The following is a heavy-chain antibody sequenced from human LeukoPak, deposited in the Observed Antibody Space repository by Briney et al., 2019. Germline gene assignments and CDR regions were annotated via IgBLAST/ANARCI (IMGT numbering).Heavy chain of an antibody. J-gene: IGHJ4*02. V-gene: IGHV3-30*18. D-gene: IGHD3-10*01. CDR1: GFSFSSYG. Sequence: GRSLRLSCAASGFSFSSYGMHWVRQAPGKGLEWVAVISYDGSNEYFADSVKGRFTVSRDNSKNTVYLQMNSLRAEDTAVYYCAKTVSFPNYFDYWGQGALVTVSS. CDR3: AKTVSFPNYFDY. CDR2: ISYDGSNE.